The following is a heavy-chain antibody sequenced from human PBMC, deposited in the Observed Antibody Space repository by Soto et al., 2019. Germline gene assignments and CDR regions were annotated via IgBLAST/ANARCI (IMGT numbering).Heavy chain of an antibody. CDR2: IYYSGST. D-gene: IGHD3-22*01. CDR1: GGSVSSGRYY. V-gene: IGHV4-61*01. CDR3: ARGNYYDSSGYH. J-gene: IGHJ5*02. Sequence: LSLTCTVSGGSVSSGRYYWSWIRQPPGKGLEWIGYIYYSGSTNYNPSLKSRVTISVDTSKNQFSLKLSSVTAADTAVYYCARGNYYDSSGYHWGQGTLVTVSS.